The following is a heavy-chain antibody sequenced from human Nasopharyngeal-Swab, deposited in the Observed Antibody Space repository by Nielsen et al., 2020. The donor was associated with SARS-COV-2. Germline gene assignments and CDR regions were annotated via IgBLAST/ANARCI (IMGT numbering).Heavy chain of an antibody. Sequence: SETLSLTCAVYGGSFSGYYWSWIRQPPGKGLEWLGEINHSGNTKYNPSLKSRVTLSVDTSKNQFSLTLSSVTAADTAVYYCARGGSTPMIISYWGQGTLVTVSS. J-gene: IGHJ4*02. CDR1: GGSFSGYY. CDR2: INHSGNT. D-gene: IGHD5-18*01. CDR3: ARGGSTPMIISY. V-gene: IGHV4-34*01.